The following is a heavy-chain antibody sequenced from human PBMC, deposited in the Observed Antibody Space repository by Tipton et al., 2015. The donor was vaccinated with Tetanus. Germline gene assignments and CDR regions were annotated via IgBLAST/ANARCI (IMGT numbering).Heavy chain of an antibody. CDR3: AKVVGWRAYFDS. V-gene: IGHV4-59*01. D-gene: IGHD1-26*01. Sequence: TLSLTCNVSGDSIRRSYRSWIRQPPGKGLEWIGNIFHSGSTNHNPSLKSRVTMSIDTSERQFSLKLTSVTSADTAVYYCAKVVGWRAYFDSWGQGILVPVSS. CDR1: GDSIRRSY. CDR2: IFHSGST. J-gene: IGHJ4*02.